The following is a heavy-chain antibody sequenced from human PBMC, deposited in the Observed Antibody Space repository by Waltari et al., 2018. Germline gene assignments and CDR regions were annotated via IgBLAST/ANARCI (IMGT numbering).Heavy chain of an antibody. J-gene: IGHJ4*02. Sequence: QVQLQESGPGLVKPSQTLSLTCTVSGGSISSGSSYWSWIRQPAGKGLEWIGYIYTSGSTNYNPSLKSRVTISVDTSKNQFSLKLSSVTAADTAVYYCARAYDSSGYPSYYFDYWGQGTLVTVSS. CDR3: ARAYDSSGYPSYYFDY. D-gene: IGHD3-22*01. CDR1: GGSISSGSSY. V-gene: IGHV4-61*09. CDR2: IYTSGST.